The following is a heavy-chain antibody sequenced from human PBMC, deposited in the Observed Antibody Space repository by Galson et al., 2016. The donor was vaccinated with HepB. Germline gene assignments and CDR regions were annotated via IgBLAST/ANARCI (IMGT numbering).Heavy chain of an antibody. CDR3: ARVGTAASRYTAWYFDL. CDR1: GFTFSSYG. CDR2: ISYDGNNK. D-gene: IGHD3-16*02. Sequence: SLRLSCAASGFTFSSYGMHWVRQAPGKGLEWVAVISYDGNNKYYADSVKGRFTISRDNAKNSLYLQLNSLRAEDTSEYYCARVGTAASRYTAWYFDLWGRGTRVTVSS. J-gene: IGHJ2*01. V-gene: IGHV3-30*03.